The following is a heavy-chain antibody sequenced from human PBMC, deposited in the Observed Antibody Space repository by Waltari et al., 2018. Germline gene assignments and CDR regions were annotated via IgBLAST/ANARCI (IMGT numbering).Heavy chain of an antibody. D-gene: IGHD2-15*01. CDR3: ARIYCSGGSCYSGIFGY. J-gene: IGHJ4*02. CDR2: IYTSGCT. CDR1: GGSISSYY. V-gene: IGHV4-4*07. Sequence: QVQLQESGPGLVKPSETLSLTCTVSGGSISSYYWSWIRQPAGKGLEWIGRIYTSGCTNYNPSLKSRVTISVDKSKIQFSLKLSSVTAADTAVYYCARIYCSGGSCYSGIFGYWGQGTLVTVSS.